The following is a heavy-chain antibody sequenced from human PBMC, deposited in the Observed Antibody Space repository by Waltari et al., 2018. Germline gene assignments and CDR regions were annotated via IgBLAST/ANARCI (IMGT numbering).Heavy chain of an antibody. V-gene: IGHV1-2*02. CDR1: GYTFIANY. CDR3: ARDSQTAKSAPFDS. CDR2: INPNRGDT. Sequence: QVQLVQSGAEVKKPGASVKVSCKASGYTFIANYMHWVRQAPGQGLEWMGRINPNRGDTDYAQKVQGRVTMTRDTSISTAYMELSRLTSDDTAFYYCARDSQTAKSAPFDSWGQGTLVTVSS. J-gene: IGHJ4*02.